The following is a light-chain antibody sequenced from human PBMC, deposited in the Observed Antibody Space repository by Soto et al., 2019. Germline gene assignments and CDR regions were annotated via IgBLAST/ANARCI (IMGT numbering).Light chain of an antibody. Sequence: QSALTQPASVSGSPGQSITISCTGTSSDVGGYNFVSWYQQHPVKAPRLMIFEVNNRPSGVSDRFSGSKSGNTASLTISGLQAEDDADYYCSSYTFSSTLVVFGGGTKLTVL. V-gene: IGLV2-14*01. CDR2: EVN. J-gene: IGLJ3*02. CDR3: SSYTFSSTLVV. CDR1: SSDVGGYNF.